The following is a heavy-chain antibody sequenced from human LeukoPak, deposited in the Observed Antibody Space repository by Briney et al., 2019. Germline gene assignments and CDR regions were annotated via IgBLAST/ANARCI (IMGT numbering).Heavy chain of an antibody. CDR3: AKGGSHRGNTGKGPPDY. D-gene: IGHD1/OR15-1a*01. CDR2: ISGSGGST. Sequence: PGGSLRLSCAASGFTFSSYAMSWVRQAPGKGLEWVSAISGSGGSTYYADSVKGRFTISRDNSKNTLYLQMNSLRAEDTAVYYCAKGGSHRGNTGKGPPDYWGPGTPGTGSS. J-gene: IGHJ4*01. V-gene: IGHV3-23*01. CDR1: GFTFSSYA.